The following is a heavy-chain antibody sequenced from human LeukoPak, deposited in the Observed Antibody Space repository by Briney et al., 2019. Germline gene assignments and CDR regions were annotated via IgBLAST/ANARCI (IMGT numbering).Heavy chain of an antibody. D-gene: IGHD2/OR15-2a*01. J-gene: IGHJ4*02. Sequence: GGSLRLSCAASGFTVSNYWMHWVRQAPGKGWVWVLRIKNDGTITTYADSVKGRFTISRDNAKNTLYLQMNSLRAEDTAVYYCARDPFYGDADLDSWGQGTLVTVSS. V-gene: IGHV3-74*01. CDR3: ARDPFYGDADLDS. CDR1: GFTVSNYW. CDR2: IKNDGTIT.